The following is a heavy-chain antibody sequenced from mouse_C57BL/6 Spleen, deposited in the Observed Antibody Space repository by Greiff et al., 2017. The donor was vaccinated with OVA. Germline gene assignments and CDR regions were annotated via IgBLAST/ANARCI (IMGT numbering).Heavy chain of an antibody. D-gene: IGHD1-1*01. Sequence: VQLQQPGAELVRPGSSVKLSCKASGYTFTSSWMDWVKQRPGQGLEWIGNIYPSDSETHYNQKFKDKATLTVDKSSSTAYMQLSSLTSEDSAVYYCARRGDYYGSSLAWFAYWGQGTLVTVSA. J-gene: IGHJ3*01. CDR1: GYTFTSSW. CDR2: IYPSDSET. V-gene: IGHV1-61*01. CDR3: ARRGDYYGSSLAWFAY.